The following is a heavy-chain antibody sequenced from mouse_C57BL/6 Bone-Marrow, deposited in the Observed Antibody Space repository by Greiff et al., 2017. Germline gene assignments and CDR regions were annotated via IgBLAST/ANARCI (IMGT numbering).Heavy chain of an antibody. V-gene: IGHV1-69*01. Sequence: QVQLQQPGAELVMPGASVKLSCKASGYTFTSYWMHWVKQRPGQGLEWIGEIDPSDSYTTYNQKFKGKATLTVDKSSSTTYMQLSSLTSEDSAVYYCARESSDDWFAYWGRGTLVTVSA. CDR2: IDPSDSYT. J-gene: IGHJ3*01. D-gene: IGHD1-1*01. CDR3: ARESSDDWFAY. CDR1: GYTFTSYW.